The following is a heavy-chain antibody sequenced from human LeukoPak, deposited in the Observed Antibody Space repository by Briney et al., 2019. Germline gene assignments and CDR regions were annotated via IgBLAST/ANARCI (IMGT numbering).Heavy chain of an antibody. CDR3: GRGIQSFDP. Sequence: GASVKVSCKAFGYTFTAYYIHWVRQAPGQGLEWMGRIDPNSGDTKYAQKFQDRVTMTRDTSMNTAYMEISSLRYDDTAVYYCGRGIQSFDPWGQGTLVTVSS. J-gene: IGHJ5*02. CDR2: IDPNSGDT. V-gene: IGHV1-2*06. CDR1: GYTFTAYY.